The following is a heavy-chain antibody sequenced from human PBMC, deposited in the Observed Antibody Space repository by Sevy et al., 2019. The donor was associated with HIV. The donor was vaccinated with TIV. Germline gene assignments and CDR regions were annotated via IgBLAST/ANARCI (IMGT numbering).Heavy chain of an antibody. CDR1: GFKLINYD. Sequence: GGSLRLSCEASGFKLINYDMTWVRQAPGGGLEWVSVISSSGTSTYYVDSVKGRFTISRDNFKDTVYLQMNSLRAEDTAVYYCAKGGIYNDYVNWGQGHLVTVS. J-gene: IGHJ4*02. D-gene: IGHD3-16*01. CDR3: AKGGIYNDYVN. V-gene: IGHV3-23*05. CDR2: ISSSGTST.